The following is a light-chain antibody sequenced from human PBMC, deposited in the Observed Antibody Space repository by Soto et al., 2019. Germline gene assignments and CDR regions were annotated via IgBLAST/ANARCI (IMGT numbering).Light chain of an antibody. CDR2: GIS. V-gene: IGKV3-20*01. Sequence: EVVITQSPATLSVSPGEGAALSCRASQSVTSNYLAWYQQKPGKAPRLLIHGISNRATGVPDRFSGSGSGTDFTLTISRLEPEDFAVYYRQQYGISSRTFGQGTKVDIK. J-gene: IGKJ1*01. CDR3: QQYGISSRT. CDR1: QSVTSNY.